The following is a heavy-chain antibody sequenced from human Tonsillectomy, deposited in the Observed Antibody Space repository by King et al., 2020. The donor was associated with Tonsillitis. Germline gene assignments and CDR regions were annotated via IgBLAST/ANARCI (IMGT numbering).Heavy chain of an antibody. Sequence: QVQLVQSGAEVKKPGASVKVSCKASGYTFTSYGISWVRQAPGQGLEWMGWISVYNGNTNYSQKLQGRVSMTTDTSTSTAYMELRSLRSADTAVYYCARGRSPPGGRRYNYYGMDVWGQGTTVTVAS. CDR1: GYTFTSYG. D-gene: IGHD3-16*01. J-gene: IGHJ6*02. V-gene: IGHV1-18*01. CDR2: ISVYNGNT. CDR3: ARGRSPPGGRRYNYYGMDV.